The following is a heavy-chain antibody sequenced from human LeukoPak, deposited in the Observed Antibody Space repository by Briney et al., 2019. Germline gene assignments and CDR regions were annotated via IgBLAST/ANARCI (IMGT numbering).Heavy chain of an antibody. CDR1: GFSFTSYG. CDR3: ARGRYYDFWSGYYGTKTFDY. J-gene: IGHJ4*02. CDR2: MNPNSGNA. V-gene: IGHV1-8*02. Sequence: ASVKVSCKASGFSFTSYGISWVRQATGQGLEWMGWMNPNSGNAGYAQKFQGRVTMTRNTSINTAYMELSSLRSEDTAVYYCARGRYYDFWSGYYGTKTFDYWGQGTLVTVSS. D-gene: IGHD3-3*01.